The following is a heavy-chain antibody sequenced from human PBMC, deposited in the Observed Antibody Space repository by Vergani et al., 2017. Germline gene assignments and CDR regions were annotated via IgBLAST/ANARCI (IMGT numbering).Heavy chain of an antibody. V-gene: IGHV4-34*01. CDR1: GGSFSGYY. CDR2: INHSGST. D-gene: IGHD1-26*01. J-gene: IGHJ4*02. Sequence: QVQLQQWGAGLLKPSETLSLTCAVYGGSFSGYYWSWIRQPPGKGLEWIGEINHSGSTNYNPSLKSRVTISVDTSKNQFSLKLSSVTAADTAVYYCASSRSYCPLDYWGQGTLVTVSS. CDR3: ASSRSYCPLDY.